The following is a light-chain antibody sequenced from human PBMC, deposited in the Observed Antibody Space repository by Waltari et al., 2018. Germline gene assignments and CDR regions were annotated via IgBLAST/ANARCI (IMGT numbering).Light chain of an antibody. V-gene: IGLV2-11*01. Sequence: QSALTQPRSVSGSPGQSVTFSCTGTSTDVVGYNHFSWYQQSPGKAPKLMIYDVFNRPSGVPARFSGSKSGNTASLTISGLQADDEADYYCCSYAGSYTVLFGGGTKLTVL. J-gene: IGLJ2*01. CDR1: STDVVGYNH. CDR2: DVF. CDR3: CSYAGSYTVL.